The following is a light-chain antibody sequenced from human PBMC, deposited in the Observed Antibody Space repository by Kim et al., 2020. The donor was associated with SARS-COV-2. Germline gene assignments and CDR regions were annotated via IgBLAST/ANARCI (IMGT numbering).Light chain of an antibody. V-gene: IGLV3-19*01. CDR1: RLRNYY. CDR2: GKY. Sequence: AVGQTVRGTCQGDRLRNYYASWYQQRPGQAPVLVIYGKYNRPSGIPDRFSGSSSVNTASLTITGAQAEDEADYYCNSRDSSDNHQVFGTGTKVTVL. J-gene: IGLJ1*01. CDR3: NSRDSSDNHQV.